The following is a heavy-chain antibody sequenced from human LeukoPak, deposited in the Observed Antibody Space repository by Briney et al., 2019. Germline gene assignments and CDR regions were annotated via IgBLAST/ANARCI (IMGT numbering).Heavy chain of an antibody. CDR3: ARVWGLSGWYPYYFDY. Sequence: SETLSLTCTMSGGSFSSDYWSWIRQPPGKGLEWIGEINHSGSTNYNPSLKSRVTISVDTSKNQFSLKLSSVTAADTAVYYCARVWGLSGWYPYYFDYWGQGTLVTVSS. D-gene: IGHD6-19*01. J-gene: IGHJ4*02. CDR2: INHSGST. CDR1: GGSFSSDY. V-gene: IGHV4-34*01.